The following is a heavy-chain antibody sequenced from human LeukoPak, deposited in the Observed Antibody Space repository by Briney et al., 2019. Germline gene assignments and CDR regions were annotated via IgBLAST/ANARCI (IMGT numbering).Heavy chain of an antibody. J-gene: IGHJ4*02. CDR3: ARVVHYDSSGYYPLD. V-gene: IGHV4-4*07. Sequence: ASETLSLTCTVSGASISSYYWSWIRQPAGKGLEWIGRIYTSGSTNYNPSLKSRVTMSVDTSKNQFSLKLSSVTAADTAVYYCARVVHYDSSGYYPLDWGQGTLVTVSS. D-gene: IGHD3-22*01. CDR1: GASISSYY. CDR2: IYTSGST.